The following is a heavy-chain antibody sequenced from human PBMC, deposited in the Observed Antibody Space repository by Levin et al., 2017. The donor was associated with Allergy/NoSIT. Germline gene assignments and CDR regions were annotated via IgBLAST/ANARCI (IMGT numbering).Heavy chain of an antibody. CDR1: GFTFNKYA. D-gene: IGHD3-22*01. CDR2: FNGRGDST. Sequence: GGSLRLSCAVSGFTFNKYAMSWVRQAPGKGLEWVAGFNGRGDSTYNADSVKGRVTISRDNSKNTVYLQLNSLSVEDTARYYCAKDLNLDSGDYYPIYGFDFWGQGTMVSVSS. J-gene: IGHJ3*01. V-gene: IGHV3-23*01. CDR3: AKDLNLDSGDYYPIYGFDF.